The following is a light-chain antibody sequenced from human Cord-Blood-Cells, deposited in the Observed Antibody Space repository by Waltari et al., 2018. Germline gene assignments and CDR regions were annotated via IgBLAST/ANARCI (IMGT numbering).Light chain of an antibody. CDR1: SLRSYY. Sequence: VALGQTVRITCQGDSLRSYYASWYQQKPGQAPVLVIYGKNNRPSGIPDRFSGSSSGNTASLTITGAQAEDEADYYCNARDSSGNHLVFGGGTKLTVL. CDR2: GKN. CDR3: NARDSSGNHLV. V-gene: IGLV3-19*01. J-gene: IGLJ2*01.